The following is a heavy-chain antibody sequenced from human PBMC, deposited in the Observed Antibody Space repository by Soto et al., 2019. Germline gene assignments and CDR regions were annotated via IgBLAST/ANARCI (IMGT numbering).Heavy chain of an antibody. Sequence: QVQLVESGGGVVQPGRSLRLSCAASGFIFSSYAIHWVRQAPGKGLEWVAVISYDGTNKYYADSVKGRFTISRDNSMNTLYLQMISLRPEDTAVYYCAREDDAFDIWGQGTMVTVS. CDR3: AREDDAFDI. CDR1: GFIFSSYA. V-gene: IGHV3-30-3*01. CDR2: ISYDGTNK. J-gene: IGHJ3*02.